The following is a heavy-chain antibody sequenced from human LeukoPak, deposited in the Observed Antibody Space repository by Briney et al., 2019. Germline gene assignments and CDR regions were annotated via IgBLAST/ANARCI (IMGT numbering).Heavy chain of an antibody. CDR3: ARERNDYGDYVSWFDP. D-gene: IGHD4-17*01. CDR2: IIPIFGTA. Sequence: SVNVSCKASGGTFSSYAISWVRQAPGQGLEWMGGIIPIFGTANYAQKFQGRVTITADESTGTAYMELSSLRSEDTAVYYCARERNDYGDYVSWFDPWGQGTLVTVSS. V-gene: IGHV1-69*13. CDR1: GGTFSSYA. J-gene: IGHJ5*02.